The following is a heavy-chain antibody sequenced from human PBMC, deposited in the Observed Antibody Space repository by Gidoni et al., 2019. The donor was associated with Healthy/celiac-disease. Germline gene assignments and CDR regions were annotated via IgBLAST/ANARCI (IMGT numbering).Heavy chain of an antibody. CDR3: AKPDYDFWSGYYRT. D-gene: IGHD3-3*01. CDR2: ISYDGSNK. CDR1: GLTFSSYG. V-gene: IGHV3-30*18. J-gene: IGHJ5*02. Sequence: QVQLVESGGGVVQPGSSLRLSCAASGLTFSSYGMHWVRQAPGKGLEWVAVISYDGSNKYYADSVKGRFTIARDNSKNTLYLQMNSLRAEETAVYYGAKPDYDFWSGYYRTSGQGTLVTVSS.